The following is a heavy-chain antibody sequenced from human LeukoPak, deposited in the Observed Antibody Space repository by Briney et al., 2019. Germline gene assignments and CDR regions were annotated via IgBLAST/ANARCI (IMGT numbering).Heavy chain of an antibody. J-gene: IGHJ4*02. V-gene: IGHV4-39*01. CDR2: IYYRGNT. Sequence: KPSETLSPTCTVSGGSISSGSYYWGWIRQPPGEGLEWIGSIYYRGNTYYTPSLKSRLTMSVDTSKNQFSLKLSSVTAADTAVYYCARQTTIYSSGWIFDSWGQGTLVTVSS. CDR1: GGSISSGSYY. D-gene: IGHD6-19*01. CDR3: ARQTTIYSSGWIFDS.